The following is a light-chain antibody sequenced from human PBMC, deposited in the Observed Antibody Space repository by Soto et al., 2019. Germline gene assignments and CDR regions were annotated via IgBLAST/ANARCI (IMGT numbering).Light chain of an antibody. Sequence: QSVLTQPASVSGSPGQSITISCTGTTSDIGGYNFVSWYQQHPGKAPKLMIFDVSNRPSGVSNRFFGSKSGNAASLTISGLQAEDEDEYYCSSYTNSGTNVVFGGGTKLTVL. CDR1: TSDIGGYNF. CDR3: SSYTNSGTNVV. V-gene: IGLV2-14*03. CDR2: DVS. J-gene: IGLJ2*01.